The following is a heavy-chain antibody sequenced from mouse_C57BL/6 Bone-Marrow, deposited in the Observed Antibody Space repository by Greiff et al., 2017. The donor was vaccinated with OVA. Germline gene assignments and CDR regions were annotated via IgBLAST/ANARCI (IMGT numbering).Heavy chain of an antibody. CDR1: GFTFSDYG. CDR2: ISSGSSTI. CDR3: ARRSTPYYAMDY. V-gene: IGHV5-17*01. D-gene: IGHD1-3*01. J-gene: IGHJ4*01. Sequence: EVKVVESGGGLVKPGGSLKLSCAASGFTFSDYGMHWVRQAPEKGLEWVAYISSGSSTIYYADTVKGRFTISRDNAKNTLFLQMTSLRSEDTAMYYCARRSTPYYAMDYWGQGTSVTVSS.